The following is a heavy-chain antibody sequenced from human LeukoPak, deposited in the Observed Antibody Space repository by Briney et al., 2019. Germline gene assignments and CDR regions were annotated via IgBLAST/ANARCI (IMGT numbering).Heavy chain of an antibody. D-gene: IGHD6-19*01. Sequence: GGSLRLSCAASGFTFSSYGIHWVRQAPGKGLEWVAVISYDGSNKYYADSVKGRFTISRDNSKNTLYLQMNSLRAEDTAVYYCASEVAGLYFDYWGQGTLVTVSS. J-gene: IGHJ4*02. CDR2: ISYDGSNK. CDR1: GFTFSSYG. V-gene: IGHV3-30*03. CDR3: ASEVAGLYFDY.